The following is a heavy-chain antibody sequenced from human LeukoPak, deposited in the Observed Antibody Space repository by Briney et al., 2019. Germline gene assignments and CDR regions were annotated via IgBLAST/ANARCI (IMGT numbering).Heavy chain of an antibody. J-gene: IGHJ4*02. V-gene: IGHV3-23*01. CDR1: GFTFSNYA. CDR3: ARDSVTVSGKGDY. CDR2: ISGSGDIT. Sequence: GGSLRLSCAASGFTFSNYAMSWVRQAPGKGLEWVSVISGSGDITYYADSVKGRFTISRDNSKNTLYLQMNSLRAEDTALYYCARDSVTVSGKGDYWGQGTLVTVSS. D-gene: IGHD6-19*01.